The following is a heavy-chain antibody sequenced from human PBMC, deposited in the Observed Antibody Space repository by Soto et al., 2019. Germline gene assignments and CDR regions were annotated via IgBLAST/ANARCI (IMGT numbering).Heavy chain of an antibody. CDR3: ARDSHSGSYGFDY. D-gene: IGHD1-26*01. Sequence: PGGSLRLSCAASGFTFSDYYMSWIRQAPGKGLEWVSYISSSGSTIYYADSVKGRLTISRDNAKNSLYLQMNSLRAEDTAVYYCARDSHSGSYGFDYWGQGTLVTVSS. J-gene: IGHJ4*02. V-gene: IGHV3-11*01. CDR1: GFTFSDYY. CDR2: ISSSGSTI.